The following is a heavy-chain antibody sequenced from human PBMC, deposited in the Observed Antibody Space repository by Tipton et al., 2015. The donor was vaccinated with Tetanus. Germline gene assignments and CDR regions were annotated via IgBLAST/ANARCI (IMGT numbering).Heavy chain of an antibody. J-gene: IGHJ4*02. Sequence: GLVKPSETLSLTCTVSGGSISSSSFYWGWIRQPPGKELEWIGSIYYSGSTYYNPSLKSRVTISIDTSKKQFSLNLSSVTAADTAVYFCARCPYGGVSGTLYYWGQGILVTVSS. CDR1: GGSISSSSFY. V-gene: IGHV4-39*07. CDR3: ARCPYGGVSGTLYY. D-gene: IGHD4-23*01. CDR2: IYYSGST.